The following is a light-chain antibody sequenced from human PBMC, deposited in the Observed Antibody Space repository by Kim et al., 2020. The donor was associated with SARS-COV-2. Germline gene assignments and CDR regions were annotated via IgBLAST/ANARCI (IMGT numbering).Light chain of an antibody. Sequence: SVSPGDRATPACTGSRSVSSNLAWYQQKPGQAPRLLISGASTGATGIPARFSGRGSGTDFTLTISSLQSEDFAVYYCKQYDKWPRTFGQGTKVDIK. CDR3: KQYDKWPRT. J-gene: IGKJ1*01. CDR1: RSVSSN. CDR2: GAS. V-gene: IGKV3-15*01.